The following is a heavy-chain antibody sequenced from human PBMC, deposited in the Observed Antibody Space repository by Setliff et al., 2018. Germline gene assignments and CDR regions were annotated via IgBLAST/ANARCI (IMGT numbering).Heavy chain of an antibody. CDR3: ARLGRNNSAPPGDY. CDR1: GYRFSSHW. J-gene: IGHJ4*02. V-gene: IGHV5-51*01. Sequence: GESLKISCKGSGYRFSSHWIGWVRQMPGKGLEGMGIIYPGDSDTRYSPSFQGQVTISADKSINTAYLQWSSLKASDTAIYYCARLGRNNSAPPGDYWGQGTLVTVSS. D-gene: IGHD6-25*01. CDR2: IYPGDSDT.